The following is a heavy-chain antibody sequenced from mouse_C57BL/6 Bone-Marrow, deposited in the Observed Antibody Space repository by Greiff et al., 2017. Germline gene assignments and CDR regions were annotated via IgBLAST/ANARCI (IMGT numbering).Heavy chain of an antibody. V-gene: IGHV1-26*01. J-gene: IGHJ4*01. CDR1: GYTFTDYY. D-gene: IGHD2-3*01. Sequence: VQLQQSGPELVKPGASVKISCKASGYTFTDYYMNWVKQNHGKSLEWIGEIDPSDSYTNYNQKFKGKSTLTVDKSSSTAYMQLSSLTSEDSAVYYCARFYDPYYYAMDYWGQGTSVTVSS. CDR2: IDPSDSYT. CDR3: ARFYDPYYYAMDY.